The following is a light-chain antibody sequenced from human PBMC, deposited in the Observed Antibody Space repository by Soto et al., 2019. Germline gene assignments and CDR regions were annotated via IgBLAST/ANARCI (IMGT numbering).Light chain of an antibody. CDR3: QQRLMT. CDR1: ESVTSS. CDR2: GVS. Sequence: ELLLTQSPATLSVSPGDRATLSCRASESVTSSLAWYKQKHGQPPRLLIYGVSSRGYGIPDRFSGSGSGTDFTLTISRLEPEDFAVYYCQQRLMTFGQGTKVDIK. J-gene: IGKJ1*01. V-gene: IGKV3D-20*02.